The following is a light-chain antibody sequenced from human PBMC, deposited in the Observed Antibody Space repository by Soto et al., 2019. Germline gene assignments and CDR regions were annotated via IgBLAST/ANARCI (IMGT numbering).Light chain of an antibody. CDR2: DVS. J-gene: IGLJ1*01. CDR3: ASYTTSSTYV. V-gene: IGLV2-14*01. CDR1: SSDGGGYSY. Sequence: QSVLSQPASVSGAPRQSIAISCTGTSSDGGGYSYVSWYQQQPGKAPNLVISDVSNRPSGVSDRFSGSKSGNTASLTISGLQTEDEADYYCASYTTSSTYVFGTGTKVTVL.